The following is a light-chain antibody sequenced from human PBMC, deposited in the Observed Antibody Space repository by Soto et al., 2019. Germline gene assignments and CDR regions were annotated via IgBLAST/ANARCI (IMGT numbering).Light chain of an antibody. CDR3: QQYNSYRT. CDR1: QGISSW. V-gene: IGKV1-5*03. Sequence: DIQMTQAPSSVSASVGERVTLSCLASQGISSWVAWYQQKPRKAPKLLIYKASSLESGVPSRFSGSGSRTEFTLTISSLQPDDFATYYCQQYNSYRTFGQGTKVDIK. CDR2: KAS. J-gene: IGKJ1*01.